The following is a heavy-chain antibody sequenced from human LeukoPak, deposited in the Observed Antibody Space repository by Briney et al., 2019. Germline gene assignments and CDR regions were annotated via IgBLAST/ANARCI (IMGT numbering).Heavy chain of an antibody. CDR1: GFTFSSYW. CDR3: ARKYCSGGSCYFTDY. Sequence: GGSPRLSCAASGFTFSSYWMSWVRQAPGKGLEWVANIKQDGSEKYYVGSVKGRFTISRDNAKNSLYLQMNSLRAEDTAVYYCARKYCSGGSCYFTDYWGQGTLVTVSS. D-gene: IGHD2-15*01. CDR2: IKQDGSEK. V-gene: IGHV3-7*01. J-gene: IGHJ4*02.